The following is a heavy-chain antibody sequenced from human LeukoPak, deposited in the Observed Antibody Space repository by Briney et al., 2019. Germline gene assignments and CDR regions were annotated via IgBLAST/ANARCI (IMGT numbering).Heavy chain of an antibody. J-gene: IGHJ4*02. CDR1: GGSFSGYY. CDR3: ARDLGFWSGPDY. D-gene: IGHD3-3*01. V-gene: IGHV4-34*01. Sequence: SETLSLTCAVYGGSFSGYYWSWIRQPPGKGLEWIGEINHSGSTNYNPSLKGRVTISVDTPKNQFSLKLSSVTAADTAVYYCARDLGFWSGPDYWGQGTLVTVSS. CDR2: INHSGST.